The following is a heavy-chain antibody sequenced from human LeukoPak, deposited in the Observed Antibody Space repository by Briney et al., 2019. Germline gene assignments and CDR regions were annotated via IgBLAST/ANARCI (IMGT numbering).Heavy chain of an antibody. J-gene: IGHJ4*02. CDR3: AKALAVDY. CDR1: GFTVSSNY. CDR2: ISGSGGST. V-gene: IGHV3-23*01. Sequence: GGSLRLSCAASGFTVSSNYITWFRQAPGKGLEWVSAISGSGGSTYYADSVKGRFTISRDNSKNTLYLQMNSLRAEDTAVYYCAKALAVDYWGQGTLVTVSS.